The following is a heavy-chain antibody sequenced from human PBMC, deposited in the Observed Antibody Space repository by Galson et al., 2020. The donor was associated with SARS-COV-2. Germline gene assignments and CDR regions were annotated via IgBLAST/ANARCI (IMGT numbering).Heavy chain of an antibody. J-gene: IGHJ2*01. CDR2: AFYRATWYN. D-gene: IGHD1-20*01. CDR3: ARDTYKSWYFDV. V-gene: IGHV6-1*01. Sequence: SQTLSLTCAISGDSLSSNSAAWNWIRPSPARGLEWLGRAFYRATWYNESAVSVTGRITLRPDASKNQFSLHLSSVTPEDTAVYYCARDTYKSWYFDVWGRGTLVTVSA. CDR1: GDSLSSNSAA.